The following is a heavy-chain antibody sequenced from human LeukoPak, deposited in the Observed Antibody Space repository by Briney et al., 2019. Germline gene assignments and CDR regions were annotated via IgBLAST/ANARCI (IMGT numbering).Heavy chain of an antibody. CDR2: IYTSGST. J-gene: IGHJ4*02. CDR3: ARESKSYDGSGFYHDY. Sequence: SETLSLTCSVSGGSIRKYFWSWIRQPAGKGLEWIGRIYTSGSTDYNPSLRSRVTMSVDTSRNQFSLKLTSVTAADTAVYYCARESKSYDGSGFYHDYGGQGTLVAVSS. D-gene: IGHD3-22*01. V-gene: IGHV4-4*07. CDR1: GGSIRKYF.